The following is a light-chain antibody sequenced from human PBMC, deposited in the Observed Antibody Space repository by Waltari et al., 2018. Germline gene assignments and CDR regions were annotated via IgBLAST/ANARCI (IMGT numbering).Light chain of an antibody. V-gene: IGKV3-20*01. J-gene: IGKJ4*01. Sequence: IVLTQSPDTLSLSPGQRATLSCRASQTINNNFLVWYQQKPGQAPRLIIHGAASRATGFPDRFSGSGSGTDFTLTISSLKPADSAVYYCQQYDGSVLTFGGGTKVEI. CDR1: QTINNNF. CDR2: GAA. CDR3: QQYDGSVLT.